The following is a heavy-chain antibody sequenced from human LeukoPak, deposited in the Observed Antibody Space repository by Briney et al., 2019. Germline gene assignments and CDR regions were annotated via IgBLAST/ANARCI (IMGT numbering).Heavy chain of an antibody. CDR1: GFTLSSYN. CDR3: ARDLGYYCDSSGYYYTD. V-gene: IGHV3-21*01. Sequence: PGGSLRLSCAASGFTLSSYNMNRVRQAPGKGLEWVSSISSSSSYIYYADSVKGRFTISRDNAKNSLYLQMNSLRAEDTAVYYCARDLGYYCDSSGYYYTDWGQGTLVTVSS. CDR2: ISSSSSYI. D-gene: IGHD3-22*01. J-gene: IGHJ4*02.